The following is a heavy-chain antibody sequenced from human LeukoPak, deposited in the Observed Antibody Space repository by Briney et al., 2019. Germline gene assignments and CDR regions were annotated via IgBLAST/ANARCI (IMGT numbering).Heavy chain of an antibody. V-gene: IGHV1-18*01. CDR3: ARVRESFSLNTAMVTGVLDY. J-gene: IGHJ4*02. Sequence: ASVKVSCKASGYTFTSYGISWVRQAPGQGLEWMGWISAYNGNTNYAQKLQGRVTMTTDTSTSTAYMELRSLRSDDTAVYYCARVRESFSLNTAMVTGVLDYWGQGTLVTVSS. CDR2: ISAYNGNT. CDR1: GYTFTSYG. D-gene: IGHD5-18*01.